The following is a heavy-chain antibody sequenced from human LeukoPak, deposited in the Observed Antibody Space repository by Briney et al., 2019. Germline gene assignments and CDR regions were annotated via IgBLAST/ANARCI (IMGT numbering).Heavy chain of an antibody. V-gene: IGHV4-61*08. J-gene: IGHJ3*02. D-gene: IGHD4/OR15-4a*01. Sequence: KSSETLSLTCTVSGGSIRSSDYYWSWVRQPPGKGLEWIGYNSYSGNTNYNPSLKGRVTISIDTSKNQFSLKLSSVTAADTAVYYCAREGLMTIKAFDIWGQGTMVTVSS. CDR2: NSYSGNT. CDR3: AREGLMTIKAFDI. CDR1: GGSIRSSDYY.